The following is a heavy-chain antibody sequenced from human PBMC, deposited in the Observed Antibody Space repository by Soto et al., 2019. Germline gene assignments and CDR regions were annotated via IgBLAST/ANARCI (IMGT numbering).Heavy chain of an antibody. CDR2: ISGSGGST. CDR3: AKAWLWLFTWFDP. Sequence: EVQLLESGGGLAQPGGSLRLSCAASGFTFSSYAMSWVRQAPGKGLEWVSAISGSGGSTYYADSVKGRFTISRDNSKNTLYLQMTSLRAEDTAVYYSAKAWLWLFTWFDPWGQGTLVTVSS. V-gene: IGHV3-23*01. CDR1: GFTFSSYA. D-gene: IGHD3-22*01. J-gene: IGHJ5*02.